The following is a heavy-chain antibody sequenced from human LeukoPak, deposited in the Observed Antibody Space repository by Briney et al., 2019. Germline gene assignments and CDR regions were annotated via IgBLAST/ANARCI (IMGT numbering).Heavy chain of an antibody. CDR1: GGSISRYY. CDR2: IYYSGST. D-gene: IGHD3-3*01. V-gene: IGHV4-59*01. Sequence: SETLSLTCTVSGGSISRYYWSWIRQPPGKGLEWIGYIYYSGSTNYNPSLKSRVTISVDTSKNQFSLKLSSVTAADTAVYYCARHYDFWSGYCYNWFDPWGQGTLVTVSS. J-gene: IGHJ5*02. CDR3: ARHYDFWSGYCYNWFDP.